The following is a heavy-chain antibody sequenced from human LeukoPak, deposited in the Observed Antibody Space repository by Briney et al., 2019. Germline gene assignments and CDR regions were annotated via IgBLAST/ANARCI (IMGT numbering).Heavy chain of an antibody. J-gene: IGHJ4*02. CDR2: TYYRSRWFN. V-gene: IGHV6-1*01. D-gene: IGHD4-17*01. Sequence: SQTLSLTCAISGDSVSSNTAAWIWSRQSPSRGLEWLGRTYYRSRWFNDYAVSMKSLISINPDTSKNQLSLQLSSATPEDTALYYRARDKGGDYGGDFFDYWGQGTLVTVSS. CDR3: ARDKGGDYGGDFFDY. CDR1: GDSVSSNTAA.